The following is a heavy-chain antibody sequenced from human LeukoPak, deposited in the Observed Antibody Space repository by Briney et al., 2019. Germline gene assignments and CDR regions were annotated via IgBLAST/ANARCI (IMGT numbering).Heavy chain of an antibody. CDR2: ICAGGDCT. J-gene: IGHJ6*03. CDR1: GFTFSSYA. D-gene: IGHD5-12*01. Sequence: GGSLRLSCAASGFTFSSYAMSWVRQAPGKGLEWVSAICAGGDCTYYADSVKGRFTISRDNAKNSLYLQMNSLRAEDTAVYYCARDEYSGYYSSGAYYYYYYMDVWGKGTTVTVSS. CDR3: ARDEYSGYYSSGAYYYYYYMDV. V-gene: IGHV3-23*01.